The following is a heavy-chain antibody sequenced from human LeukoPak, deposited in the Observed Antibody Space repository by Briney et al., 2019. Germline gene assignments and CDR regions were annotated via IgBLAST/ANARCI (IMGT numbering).Heavy chain of an antibody. Sequence: GGSLRLSCAGSGFTSSSYAMSWVRQAPGKGLDWVSGIGGGDGGTYYTDSVKGRFTIFRDISKNTLYLQMNSLRAGDTAVYYCAREGPSVDWGAFDIWGQGTMVTVSS. CDR1: GFTSSSYA. D-gene: IGHD3-16*01. J-gene: IGHJ3*02. CDR2: IGGGDGGT. CDR3: AREGPSVDWGAFDI. V-gene: IGHV3-23*01.